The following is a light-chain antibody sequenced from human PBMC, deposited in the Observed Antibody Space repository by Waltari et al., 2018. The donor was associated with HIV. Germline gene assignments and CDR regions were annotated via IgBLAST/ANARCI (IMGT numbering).Light chain of an antibody. CDR3: QQSYSTPPT. V-gene: IGKV1-39*01. Sequence: DTQLTQPPPSLSASVGDSVTITCRATQSIRSYLNWYQQKPGKAPKLLIYAASSLQSGVPSRFSGSGSGTDFTLTISSLQPEDFATYYCQQSYSTPPTFGQGTKLEIK. J-gene: IGKJ2*01. CDR1: QSIRSY. CDR2: AAS.